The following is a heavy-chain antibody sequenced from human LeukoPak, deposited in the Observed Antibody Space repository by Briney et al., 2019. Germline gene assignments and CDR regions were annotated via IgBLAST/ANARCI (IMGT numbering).Heavy chain of an antibody. D-gene: IGHD3-10*01. V-gene: IGHV4-34*01. J-gene: IGHJ5*02. CDR2: INHSGST. CDR1: GGSFSGYY. CDR3: ARQYRTYYYGSGTSGWFDP. Sequence: SETLSLTCAVYGGSFSGYYWSWIRQPPGKGLGWIGEINHSGSTNYNPSLKSRVTISVDTSKNQFSLKLSSVTAADTAVYYCARQYRTYYYGSGTSGWFDPWGQGTLVTVSS.